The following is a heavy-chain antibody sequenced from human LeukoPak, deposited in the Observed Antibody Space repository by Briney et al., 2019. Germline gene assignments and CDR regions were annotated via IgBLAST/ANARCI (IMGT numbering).Heavy chain of an antibody. J-gene: IGHJ4*02. Sequence: GGSLRLSCAASGFTFSSYAMSWVRQAPGKGLEWVSAISGSGGSTYYADSVKGRFSISRDNSKNTLYLQMNSLRAEDTAVYHCARAEQLACDYWGQGTLVTVSS. CDR1: GFTFSSYA. V-gene: IGHV3-23*01. CDR2: ISGSGGST. D-gene: IGHD1/OR15-1a*01. CDR3: ARAEQLACDY.